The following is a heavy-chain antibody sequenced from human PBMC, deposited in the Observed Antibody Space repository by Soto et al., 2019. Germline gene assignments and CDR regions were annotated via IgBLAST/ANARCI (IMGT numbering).Heavy chain of an antibody. J-gene: IGHJ6*02. CDR1: GGTLGSYA. CDR3: VPLQPPTIRGRPGMDV. Sequence: QVQLLQSGAEVRKPGSSVKVSCKASGGTLGSYAITWVRQAPGQGFEWMGGFIPIFGITNYAQRFEDRLTINADESTSTVYMELSSLTYDDTAVYYCVPLQPPTIRGRPGMDVWGQGTTITVSS. V-gene: IGHV1-69*01. CDR2: FIPIFGIT. D-gene: IGHD4-4*01.